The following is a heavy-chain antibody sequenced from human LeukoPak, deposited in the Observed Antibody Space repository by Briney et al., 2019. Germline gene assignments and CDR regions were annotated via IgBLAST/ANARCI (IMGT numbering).Heavy chain of an antibody. D-gene: IGHD2-15*01. J-gene: IGHJ4*02. Sequence: SETLSLTCGLSGGSLSGYNWNWIRQTPLKGLEWTGEINHGGTTHYNPSLESRVIISIDTFKSQFSLILNSVTAADTAVFYCARGRVRVSPGTGYFDSWSQGAQVIVSS. CDR2: INHGGTT. CDR1: GGSLSGYN. V-gene: IGHV4-34*01. CDR3: ARGRVRVSPGTGYFDS.